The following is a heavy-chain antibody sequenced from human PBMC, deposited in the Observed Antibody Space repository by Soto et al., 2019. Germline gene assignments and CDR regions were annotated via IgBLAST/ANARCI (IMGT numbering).Heavy chain of an antibody. D-gene: IGHD2-21*02. CDR1: GFTFRNHW. CDR2: ISPDGSWT. V-gene: IGHV3-74*01. J-gene: IGHJ3*02. CDR3: ARTRGTANSAFEI. Sequence: EVELVESGGDLVQSGGSLRLSCAASGFTFRNHWMHWVRLSPGEGLVGISRISPDGSWTDYADSVKGRFTISRDNAKNKLYLQMNSLRAEDTAVSYCARTRGTANSAFEIWGQGTMVTVSS.